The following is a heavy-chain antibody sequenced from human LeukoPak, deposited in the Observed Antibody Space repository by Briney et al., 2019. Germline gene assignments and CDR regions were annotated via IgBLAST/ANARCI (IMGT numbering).Heavy chain of an antibody. J-gene: IGHJ4*02. CDR2: INHSGST. Sequence: TSETLSLTCAVYGGSFSGYYWSWIRQPPGKGLEWIGEINHSGSTNYNPSLKSRVTISVDTSKNQFSLKLSSVTAADTAVYYCARMYSSGWYEGWGQGTLVTVSS. D-gene: IGHD6-19*01. CDR1: GGSFSGYY. CDR3: ARMYSSGWYEG. V-gene: IGHV4-34*01.